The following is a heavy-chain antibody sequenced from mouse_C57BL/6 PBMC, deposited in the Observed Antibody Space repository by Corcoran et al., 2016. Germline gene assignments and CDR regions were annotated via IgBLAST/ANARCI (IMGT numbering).Heavy chain of an antibody. CDR3: ARGRGDYDPFDY. CDR1: GYTFTSYG. V-gene: IGHV1-81*01. CDR2: IYPRSGNT. J-gene: IGHJ2*01. D-gene: IGHD2-4*01. Sequence: QVQLQQSGAELARPGASVKLSCKASGYTFTSYGISWVKQRTGQGLEWIGEIYPRSGNTYYNEKFKGKATLTADKSSSTAYMELRSLTSEDSAVYFCARGRGDYDPFDYWGQGTTLTVSS.